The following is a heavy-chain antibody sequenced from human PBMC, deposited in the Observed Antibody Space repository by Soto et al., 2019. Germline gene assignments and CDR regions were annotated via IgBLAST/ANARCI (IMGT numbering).Heavy chain of an antibody. V-gene: IGHV3-7*03. D-gene: IGHD6-13*01. CDR2: INPDGSVA. CDR1: GFTFSSSW. CDR3: AKDAAMVSSTFNYFDY. Sequence: EVQLVDSGGALVQPGGSLRISCAASGFTFSSSWMAWVRQAPGKGLEWVALINPDGSVASYVGSVRGRFIISRDNAQNSLYLQMESLGAEDTAVYYCAKDAAMVSSTFNYFDYWGQGTLVAVSS. J-gene: IGHJ4*02.